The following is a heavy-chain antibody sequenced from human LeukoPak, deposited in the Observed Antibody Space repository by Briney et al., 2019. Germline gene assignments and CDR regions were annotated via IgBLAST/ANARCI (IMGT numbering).Heavy chain of an antibody. Sequence: PGGTLRLSCAASGFTFSTYWMHWVRQVPGKGLVWVSRINGDGSTTSYADSVKGRFTISRDNAKNTLYLQMSSLRAEDTAVYYCARTKVELATSLFDYWGQGTPVTLSS. J-gene: IGHJ4*02. CDR2: INGDGSTT. CDR1: GFTFSTYW. CDR3: ARTKVELATSLFDY. D-gene: IGHD5-24*01. V-gene: IGHV3-74*01.